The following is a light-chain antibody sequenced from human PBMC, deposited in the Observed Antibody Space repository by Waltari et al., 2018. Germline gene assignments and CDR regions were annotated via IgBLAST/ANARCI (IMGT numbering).Light chain of an antibody. V-gene: IGKV4-1*01. CDR2: GAS. CDR3: QQYHSVPFT. CDR1: QSVVFNSNNKNY. Sequence: DIVMTQSPDALAVSLGERAAINCKSSQSVVFNSNNKNYIAWYQKKPGQPPKLLIYGASTRGAGVPDRFSGSGSETDFTLTISSLQPEDGAVYYCQQYHSVPFTFGGGTKVEIQ. J-gene: IGKJ4*01.